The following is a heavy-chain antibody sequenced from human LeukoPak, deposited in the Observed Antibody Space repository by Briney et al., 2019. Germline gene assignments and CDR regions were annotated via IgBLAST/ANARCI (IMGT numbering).Heavy chain of an antibody. CDR1: GGSISSYY. Sequence: PSETLSLTCTVSGGSISSYYWSWIRQPPGKGLEWIGYIYYSGSTNYNPSLKSRVTISVDTSKNQFSLKLSSVTAADTAVYYCARDRTTMVRGVRGANWFDPWGQGTLATVSS. V-gene: IGHV4-59*01. CDR2: IYYSGST. J-gene: IGHJ5*02. CDR3: ARDRTTMVRGVRGANWFDP. D-gene: IGHD3-10*01.